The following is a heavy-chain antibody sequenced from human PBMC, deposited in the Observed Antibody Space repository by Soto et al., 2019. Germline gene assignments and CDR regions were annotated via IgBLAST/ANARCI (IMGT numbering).Heavy chain of an antibody. CDR1: GFTFDDYS. D-gene: IGHD6-19*01. CDR2: ISWHSGSI. V-gene: IGHV3-9*01. J-gene: IGHJ4*01. Sequence: EVQLVESGGGLVQPGGSLRLSCAASGFTFDDYSMHWVRQAPGRGLELVSGISWHSGSIDYADSVKGRFTSSRDNAKNFLYLEMNSLCPEDTALSYCARGDLLEVADYFEYWVHGKMVTVSS. CDR3: ARGDLLEVADYFEY.